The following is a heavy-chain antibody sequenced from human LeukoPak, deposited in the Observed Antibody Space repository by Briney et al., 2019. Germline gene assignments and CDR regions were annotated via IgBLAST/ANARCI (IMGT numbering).Heavy chain of an antibody. D-gene: IGHD5-18*01. Sequence: SVKVSCKASGGTFSSYAISWVRQAPGQGLEWMGGIIPIFGTANYAQKFQGRVTMTRDTSTSTVYMELSRLRSEDTAVYYCAREIGPRQLHLWGSAFDSWGQGTLVTVSS. CDR3: AREIGPRQLHLWGSAFDS. CDR2: IIPIFGTA. V-gene: IGHV1-69*05. J-gene: IGHJ4*02. CDR1: GGTFSSYA.